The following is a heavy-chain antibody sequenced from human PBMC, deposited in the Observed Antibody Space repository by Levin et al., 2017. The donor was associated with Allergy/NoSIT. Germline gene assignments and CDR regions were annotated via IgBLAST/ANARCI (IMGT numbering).Heavy chain of an antibody. Sequence: LSLTCAASGFTFSSYGMHWVRQAPGKGLEWVAVISYDGSNKYYADSVKGRFTISRDNSKNTLYLQMNSLRAEDTAVYYCAKDLSERRRFLEWFPVDYWGQGTLVTVSS. CDR2: ISYDGSNK. D-gene: IGHD3-3*01. CDR1: GFTFSSYG. J-gene: IGHJ4*02. V-gene: IGHV3-30*18. CDR3: AKDLSERRRFLEWFPVDY.